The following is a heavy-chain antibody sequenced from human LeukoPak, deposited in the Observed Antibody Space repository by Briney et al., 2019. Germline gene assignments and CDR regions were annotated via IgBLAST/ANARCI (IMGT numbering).Heavy chain of an antibody. Sequence: GGSLRLSCAASGFTFSSYAMSWVRQAPGKGLEWVAGISAGGGSTYYADSVKGRFAISRDNSKNMLYLQLNSLRAEDTAVYYCAKGDPPTYYDILTGQDYWGQGTLVTVSS. CDR2: ISAGGGST. D-gene: IGHD3-9*01. CDR1: GFTFSSYA. J-gene: IGHJ4*02. V-gene: IGHV3-23*01. CDR3: AKGDPPTYYDILTGQDY.